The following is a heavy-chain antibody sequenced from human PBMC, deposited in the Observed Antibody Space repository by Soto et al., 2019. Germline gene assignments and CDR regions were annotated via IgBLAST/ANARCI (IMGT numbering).Heavy chain of an antibody. D-gene: IGHD3-10*01. CDR1: GGSFSGYY. CDR3: ASILAPSGSGSYFAGSGMDV. CDR2: INDSGII. V-gene: IGHV4-34*01. Sequence: QVQLQQWGAGLLKPSETLSLTCAVYGGSFSGYYWSWIRQPPGKGLEWIGEINDSGIINYNPSLKSRVIISVDTSKNQFFLKLSSVAAADTAVYYCASILAPSGSGSYFAGSGMDVCGQGTTVTVSS. J-gene: IGHJ6*02.